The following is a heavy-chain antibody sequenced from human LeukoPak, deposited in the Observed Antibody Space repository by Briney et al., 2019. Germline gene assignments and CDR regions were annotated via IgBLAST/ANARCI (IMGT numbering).Heavy chain of an antibody. CDR3: ARDWVAGVPFDAFDI. CDR2: IKEDGSER. V-gene: IGHV3-7*01. Sequence: GGSLRLSCAASGFTLSGYWMSWVRQAPGKGLEWVANIKEDGSERYYVDSVKGRFTISRDNAKNSLYLHMNSLTAEDTAMYYCARDWVAGVPFDAFDIWGQGTMVSVSS. D-gene: IGHD3-10*01. J-gene: IGHJ3*02. CDR1: GFTLSGYW.